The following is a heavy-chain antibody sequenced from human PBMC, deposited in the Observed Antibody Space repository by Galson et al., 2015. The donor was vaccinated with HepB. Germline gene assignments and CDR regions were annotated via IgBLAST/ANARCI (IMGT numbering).Heavy chain of an antibody. CDR2: ISGSGGST. D-gene: IGHD3-22*01. J-gene: IGHJ6*02. CDR3: ASTPGGPGHYYDSSGYYSQYYYYGMDV. V-gene: IGHV3-23*01. Sequence: SLRLSCAASGFTFSSYAMSWVRQAPGKGLEWVSAISGSGGSTYYADSVKGRFTISRDNSKNTLYLQMNSLRAEDTAVYYCASTPGGPGHYYDSSGYYSQYYYYGMDVWGQGTTVTVSS. CDR1: GFTFSSYA.